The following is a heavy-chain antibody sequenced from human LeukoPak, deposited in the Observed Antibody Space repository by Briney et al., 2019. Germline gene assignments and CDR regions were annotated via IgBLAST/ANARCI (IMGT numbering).Heavy chain of an antibody. D-gene: IGHD6-19*01. Sequence: ASVKVSCKASGYTFTGYYMHWVRQATGQGLEWMGWMNPNSGNTGYAQKFQGRVTMTRNTSISTAYTELSSLRSEDTAVYYCARGERSGWYERWFDPWGQGTLVTVSS. V-gene: IGHV1-8*02. J-gene: IGHJ5*02. CDR1: GYTFTGYY. CDR3: ARGERSGWYERWFDP. CDR2: MNPNSGNT.